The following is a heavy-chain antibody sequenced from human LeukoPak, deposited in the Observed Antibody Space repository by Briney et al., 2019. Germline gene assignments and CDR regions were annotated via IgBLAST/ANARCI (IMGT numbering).Heavy chain of an antibody. V-gene: IGHV1-2*02. CDR1: GYTFTGYY. D-gene: IGHD5-24*01. Sequence: GASVKVSCKASGYTFTGYYMHWVRQAPGQGLEWMGWINPNSGGTNYAQKFQGRVTMTRDMSTSTVYMELSSLRSEDTAVYYCARDGRDGYNSFEDYWGQGTLVTVSS. J-gene: IGHJ4*02. CDR3: ARDGRDGYNSFEDY. CDR2: INPNSGGT.